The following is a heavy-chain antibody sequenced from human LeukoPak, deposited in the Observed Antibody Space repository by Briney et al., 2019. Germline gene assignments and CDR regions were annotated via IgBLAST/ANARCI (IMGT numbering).Heavy chain of an antibody. CDR2: INHSGST. J-gene: IGHJ5*02. V-gene: IGHV4-34*01. D-gene: IGHD3-9*01. Sequence: SETLSLTCAVYGGSFSGYYWSWIRQPPGKGLEWIGEINHSGSTNYNPSLKSRVTISVDTFKNQFSLKLSSVTAADTAVYYCARLVWLVGSEGTSNWFDPWGQGTLVTVSS. CDR3: ARLVWLVGSEGTSNWFDP. CDR1: GGSFSGYY.